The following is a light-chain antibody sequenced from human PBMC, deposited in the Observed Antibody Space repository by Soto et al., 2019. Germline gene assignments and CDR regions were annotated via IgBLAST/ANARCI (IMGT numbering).Light chain of an antibody. CDR2: ATS. J-gene: IGKJ2*02. CDR3: QHYGGSTWT. V-gene: IGKV3-20*01. Sequence: EIVLTQSPGTLSLSPGERASLSCRASQTVSNTYLAWYQRKVGQAPRLLIYATSNRATGIPDRFSGSGSGTDFALTISRLEPEGCAVYCCQHYGGSTWTFGQGTKLEIK. CDR1: QTVSNTY.